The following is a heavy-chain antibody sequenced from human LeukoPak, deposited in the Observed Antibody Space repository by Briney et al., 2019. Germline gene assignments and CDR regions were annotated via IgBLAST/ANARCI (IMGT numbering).Heavy chain of an antibody. CDR1: GFTFTNAW. CDR3: TTDLGATMIRGVIVS. J-gene: IGHJ4*02. Sequence: GGSLRLSCAASGFTFTNAWMTWVRQAPGKGLEGVGRIKSKGDGETTDYAAFVKGRFSMSRDDSRATMYLQMYSLEAEDTAVYYCTTDLGATMIRGVIVSWGQGALVTVSS. CDR2: IKSKGDGETT. V-gene: IGHV3-15*05. D-gene: IGHD3-10*01.